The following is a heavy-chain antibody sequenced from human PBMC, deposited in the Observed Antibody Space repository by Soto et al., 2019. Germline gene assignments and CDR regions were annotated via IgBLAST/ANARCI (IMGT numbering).Heavy chain of an antibody. Sequence: SVKVSCKASGGIFSSFTISWVRQAPGQGLEWLGGIIPIFDTPTYAQNFQGRVTITADKSTNTVYMELSSLRSEDTAVYYCATHGPTTMARGAMKPYYSVRDAWGQVTRFTVSS. CDR2: IIPIFDTP. CDR1: GGIFSSFT. CDR3: ATHGPTTMARGAMKPYYSVRDA. D-gene: IGHD3-10*01. J-gene: IGHJ6*02. V-gene: IGHV1-69*06.